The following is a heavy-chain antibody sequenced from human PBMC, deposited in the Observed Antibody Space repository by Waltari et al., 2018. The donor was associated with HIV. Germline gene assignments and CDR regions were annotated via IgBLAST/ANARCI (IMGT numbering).Heavy chain of an antibody. Sequence: QVQLQESGPGLVTPSQTLSLTCTVSGGSISSGGSSWSWTRQHPGKGLEWIGYIYYSGSTYYNPSLKSRVTISVDTSKNQFSLKLSSVTAADTAVYYCARESITGTTFGYWGQGTLVTVSS. D-gene: IGHD1-7*01. CDR3: ARESITGTTFGY. J-gene: IGHJ4*02. CDR1: GGSISSGGSS. V-gene: IGHV4-31*03. CDR2: IYYSGST.